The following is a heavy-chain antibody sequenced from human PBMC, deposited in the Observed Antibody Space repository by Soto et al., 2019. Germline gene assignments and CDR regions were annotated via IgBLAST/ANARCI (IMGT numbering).Heavy chain of an antibody. Sequence: SETLSLTCTVSGGSIGSYYWSWIRQSPGKGLEWIGYIYYNGATNYNPSLKTRVTMSVDTSKNQFSLKVNSVTAADTAVYYCVRHPSGWYDYWGPGNLVTVSS. J-gene: IGHJ4*02. CDR1: GGSIGSYY. CDR3: VRHPSGWYDY. D-gene: IGHD6-19*01. CDR2: IYYNGAT. V-gene: IGHV4-59*08.